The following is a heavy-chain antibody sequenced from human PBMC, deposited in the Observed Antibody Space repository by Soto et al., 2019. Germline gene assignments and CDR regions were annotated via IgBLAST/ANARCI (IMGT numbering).Heavy chain of an antibody. J-gene: IGHJ4*02. CDR2: ISSSSSTI. V-gene: IGHV3-48*01. CDR1: GFTFSSYS. Sequence: EVQLVESGGGLVQPGGSLRLSCAASGFTFSSYSMNWVRQAPGKGLEWVSYISSSSSTIYYADSVKGRFTISRDNAKNSLYLQMNSLRAADTAVYYCARDLNSGLFDYWGQGTLVTVSP. CDR3: ARDLNSGLFDY. D-gene: IGHD2-15*01.